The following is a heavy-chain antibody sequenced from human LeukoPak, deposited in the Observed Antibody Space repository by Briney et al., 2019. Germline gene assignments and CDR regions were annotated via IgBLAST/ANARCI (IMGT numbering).Heavy chain of an antibody. CDR3: ARENSSPYYYMDV. J-gene: IGHJ6*03. Sequence: SETLSLTCAVYGGSFSGYYWSWIRQPPGKGLEWIGEINHSGSTNYNPSLKSRVTISVDTSKNQFSLKLSSVTAADTAVYYCARENSSPYYYMDVWGKGTTVTVSS. CDR1: GGSFSGYY. V-gene: IGHV4-34*01. CDR2: INHSGST. D-gene: IGHD6-19*01.